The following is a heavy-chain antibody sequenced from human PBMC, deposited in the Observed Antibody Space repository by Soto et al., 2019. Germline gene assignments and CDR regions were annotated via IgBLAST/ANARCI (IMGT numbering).Heavy chain of an antibody. CDR3: ARDPDYGDSSPDDY. Sequence: ASVKVSCKASGYTFTSYAMHWVRQAPGQRLEWMGWINAGNGNTKYSQKFQGRVTIIRDTSASTAYMELSSLRSEDTAMYYCARDPDYGDSSPDDYWGQGTLVTVSS. CDR2: INAGNGNT. D-gene: IGHD4-17*01. CDR1: GYTFTSYA. V-gene: IGHV1-3*01. J-gene: IGHJ4*02.